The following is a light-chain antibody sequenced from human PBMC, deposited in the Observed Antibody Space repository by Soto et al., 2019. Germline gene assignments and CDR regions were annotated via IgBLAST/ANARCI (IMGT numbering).Light chain of an antibody. CDR3: CSYAGFYNLM. J-gene: IGLJ3*02. Sequence: QSVLTQPASVSGSPGQSVTISCTGTSTNVGTYQAISWYQQHPGKAPKLILYEVSQRPSGVSDRFSGSKSGNTASLSISGLRAEDEAQYFCCSYAGFYNLMFGGGTKLTVL. V-gene: IGLV2-23*02. CDR2: EVS. CDR1: STNVGTYQA.